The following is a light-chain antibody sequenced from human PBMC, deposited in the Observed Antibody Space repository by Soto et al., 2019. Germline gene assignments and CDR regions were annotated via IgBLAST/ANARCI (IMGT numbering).Light chain of an antibody. CDR2: DAS. Sequence: EIVLTQSPATLSLSPGERATLSCRASQSVSSYLAWYQQKPGQAPTLLIYDASNRATGIPARFSGSGSGTDFTLTISSLEADDVSVDYCQQRSNWPPLTFGGGTKVEIK. V-gene: IGKV3-11*01. CDR3: QQRSNWPPLT. J-gene: IGKJ4*02. CDR1: QSVSSY.